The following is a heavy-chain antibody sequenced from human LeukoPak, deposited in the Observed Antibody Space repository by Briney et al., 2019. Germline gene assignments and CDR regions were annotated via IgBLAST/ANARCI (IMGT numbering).Heavy chain of an antibody. V-gene: IGHV3-23*01. D-gene: IGHD1-1*01. CDR3: ARGQEFDDGVFDS. Sequence: QAGGSLRLSCAASGFSFSSFAMTWVRQAPGKGLEWVSTIRSNGATAYNADSVKGRFTISRDNSKNTVYLQMNSLRVEDTAMYYCARGQEFDDGVFDSWGQGTLVTVSS. CDR2: IRSNGATA. J-gene: IGHJ4*02. CDR1: GFSFSSFA.